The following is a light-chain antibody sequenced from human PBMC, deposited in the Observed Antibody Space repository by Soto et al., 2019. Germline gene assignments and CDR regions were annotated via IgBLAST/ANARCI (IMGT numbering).Light chain of an antibody. CDR2: RAS. J-gene: IGKJ5*01. V-gene: IGKV3-20*01. CDR3: QNHDSAPIT. Sequence: EIVLTQSPDTLSLSPGERATLSCRASHSVSSSYLAWYQQKPGQALRLLMYRASSRATGIPDRFSGSGSGTDFTLTISSLQPGDVATYYCQNHDSAPITFGQGTRLEI. CDR1: HSVSSSY.